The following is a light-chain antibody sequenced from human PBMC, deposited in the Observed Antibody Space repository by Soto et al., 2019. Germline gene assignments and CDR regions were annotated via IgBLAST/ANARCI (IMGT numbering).Light chain of an antibody. V-gene: IGLV2-23*03. CDR3: CSYAGSGIFVV. J-gene: IGLJ3*02. CDR2: EGS. Sequence: QSVLTQPASVSGSPGQSITISCTGTSNDVGSYNLVSWYQQYPGKAPKLMIYEGSKRPSGVSNRFSGSKSGNTASLTIFGLQAEDEADYYCCSYAGSGIFVVFGGGTKLTVL. CDR1: SNDVGSYNL.